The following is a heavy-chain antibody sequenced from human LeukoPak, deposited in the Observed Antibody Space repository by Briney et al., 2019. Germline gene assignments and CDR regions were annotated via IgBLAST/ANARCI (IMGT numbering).Heavy chain of an antibody. CDR3: ARGGQSKYDSSGYLNYFDY. CDR1: GFTVSLNH. CDR2: IYSSGSA. Sequence: GGSLRLSCAASGFTVSLNHMSWVRQAPGKGLEWVSVIYSSGSAYYSDSVKGRFTISRDISKNTVYLQMGSLRAEDMAVYYCARGGQSKYDSSGYLNYFDYWGQGTLVTVSS. D-gene: IGHD3-22*01. V-gene: IGHV3-66*01. J-gene: IGHJ4*02.